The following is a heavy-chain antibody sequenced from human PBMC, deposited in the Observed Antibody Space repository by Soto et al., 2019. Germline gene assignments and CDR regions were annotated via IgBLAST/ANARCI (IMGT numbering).Heavy chain of an antibody. D-gene: IGHD1-26*01. CDR3: AKESVRDLVGELDY. Sequence: QSGGSLRLSCAASGFTFSTYAMSWVRQAPGKGLEWVSVISGSGGSTYHADSVKGRFTISRDNSKNTLYLQMYSLRAEDTAVYYCAKESVRDLVGELDYWGQGTLVTVSS. CDR2: ISGSGGST. J-gene: IGHJ4*02. CDR1: GFTFSTYA. V-gene: IGHV3-23*01.